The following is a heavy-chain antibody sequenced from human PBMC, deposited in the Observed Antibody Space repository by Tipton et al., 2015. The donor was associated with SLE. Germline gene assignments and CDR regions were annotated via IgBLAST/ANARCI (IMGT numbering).Heavy chain of an antibody. D-gene: IGHD1-26*01. J-gene: IGHJ4*02. V-gene: IGHV4-34*01. Sequence: TLSLTCSVYDGSFSGYYWTWIRQPPGKGLEWIGEINHSGSTNYNPSLKSRVTISIGTSKNQFSLKLRSVTAADTAIYNCAREGGGPDYWGQGTLVTVSS. CDR2: INHSGST. CDR3: AREGGGPDY. CDR1: DGSFSGYY.